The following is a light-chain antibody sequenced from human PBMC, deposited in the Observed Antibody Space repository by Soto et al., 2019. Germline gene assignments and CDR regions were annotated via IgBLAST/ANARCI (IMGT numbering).Light chain of an antibody. CDR1: QSVSSNY. CDR2: GAS. J-gene: IGKJ5*01. V-gene: IGKV3-20*01. CDR3: QQYGSSPMT. Sequence: EIVLTQSPGTLSLSPVERATLSFRASQSVSSNYLAWYQQKPGQAPRLLIYGASSRATGIPDRFSGSGSGTDFTLTISRLEPEDFAVYYCQQYGSSPMTFGQGTRLEIK.